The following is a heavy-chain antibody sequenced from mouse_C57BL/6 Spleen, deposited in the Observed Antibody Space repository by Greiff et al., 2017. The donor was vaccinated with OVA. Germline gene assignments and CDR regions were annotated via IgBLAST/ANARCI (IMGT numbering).Heavy chain of an antibody. Sequence: VQLQQPGAELVRPGTSVKLSCKASGYTFTSYWMHWVKQRPGQGLEWIGVIDPSDSYTNYNQKFKGKATLTVDTSSSTAYMQLSSLTSEDSAVYYCAARDGNYLPYYAIDYWGQGTSVTVSS. CDR3: AARDGNYLPYYAIDY. J-gene: IGHJ4*01. V-gene: IGHV1-59*01. D-gene: IGHD2-1*01. CDR1: GYTFTSYW. CDR2: IDPSDSYT.